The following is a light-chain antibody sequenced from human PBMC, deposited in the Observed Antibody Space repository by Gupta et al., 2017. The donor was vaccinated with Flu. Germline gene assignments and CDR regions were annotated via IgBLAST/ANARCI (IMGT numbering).Light chain of an antibody. CDR3: SKDKLQTLT. Sequence: ASINCCSSKQRVLHDRGNYLRWWQQKKGEHPRQLIYKFGNRRSGGADRWCGSGGGTDDLILKRSGEDEDVGGYYCSKDKLQTLTFGGGTKVEIK. CDR1: KQRVLHDRGNY. CDR2: KFG. J-gene: IGKJ4*01. V-gene: IGKV2-24*01.